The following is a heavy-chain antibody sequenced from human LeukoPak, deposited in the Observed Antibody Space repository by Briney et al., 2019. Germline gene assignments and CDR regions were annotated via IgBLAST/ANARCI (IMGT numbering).Heavy chain of an antibody. D-gene: IGHD6-13*01. CDR2: IYTSGST. CDR3: ARVKFIAAAGTYDAFDI. Sequence: SETLSFTCTVSGGSISSYYWSWIRQPAGKGLEWIGRIYTSGSTNYNPSLTGRVTMLVDTSKNQFSLKLSSVTAADTAVYYCARVKFIAAAGTYDAFDIWGQGTMVTVSS. J-gene: IGHJ3*02. V-gene: IGHV4-4*07. CDR1: GGSISSYY.